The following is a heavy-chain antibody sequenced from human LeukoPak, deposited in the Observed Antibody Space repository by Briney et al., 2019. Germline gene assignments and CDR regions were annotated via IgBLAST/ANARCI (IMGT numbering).Heavy chain of an antibody. V-gene: IGHV4-38-2*02. CDR3: ARDPGTHYDILTKNWYFDL. D-gene: IGHD3-9*01. J-gene: IGHJ2*01. CDR1: GDSISSHYC. Sequence: PSETLSLTCSVSGDSISSHYCWGWIRQPPGKGLEWIGSICHSGSTVYNSSLKSRLTISIDTSKNQFSLKLSSVTAADTAVYYCARDPGTHYDILTKNWYFDLWGRGTLVTVSS. CDR2: ICHSGST.